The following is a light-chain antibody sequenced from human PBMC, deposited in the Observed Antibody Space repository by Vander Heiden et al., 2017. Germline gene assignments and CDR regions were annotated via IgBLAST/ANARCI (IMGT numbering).Light chain of an antibody. Sequence: QSALTQPASVSGSPGQSITISCTGSSSDIGGYNYVSSYQQHPGKAPKLMIYDVSNRPSGVSNRFSGSKSGNPASLTISGLQAEDDTAYFRCSYTSAITRVFGGGTTLTVL. CDR1: SSDIGGYNY. V-gene: IGLV2-14*01. CDR3: CSYTSAITRV. CDR2: DVS. J-gene: IGLJ3*02.